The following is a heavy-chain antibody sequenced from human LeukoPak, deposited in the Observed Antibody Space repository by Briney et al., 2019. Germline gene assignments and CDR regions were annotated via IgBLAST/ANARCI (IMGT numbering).Heavy chain of an antibody. CDR2: ISGSGGRGGST. Sequence: GGSLRLSCAASGFTFDDYAMHWVRQAPGKGLEWVSGISGSGGRGGSTYYADSVKGRFTISRDNSKNTLYLQMNSLRAEDTAVYYCARAALLSSSTFDYWGQGTLVTVSS. CDR3: ARAALLSSSTFDY. J-gene: IGHJ4*02. CDR1: GFTFDDYA. V-gene: IGHV3-23*01. D-gene: IGHD6-6*01.